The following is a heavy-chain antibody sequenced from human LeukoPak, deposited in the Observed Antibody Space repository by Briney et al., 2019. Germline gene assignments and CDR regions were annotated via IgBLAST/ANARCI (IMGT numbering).Heavy chain of an antibody. J-gene: IGHJ4*02. Sequence: GGSLRLSCTASGFAFSSYAMSWVRQAPGVGLEWVSAIDGGGGSTWHADSVKGRFTISRDNSKNTLFLQVNSLRVEDTAVYYCAKGGLTTPLHYWGQGTLVTVSS. CDR2: IDGGGGST. CDR3: AKGGLTTPLHY. D-gene: IGHD1-14*01. V-gene: IGHV3-23*01. CDR1: GFAFSSYA.